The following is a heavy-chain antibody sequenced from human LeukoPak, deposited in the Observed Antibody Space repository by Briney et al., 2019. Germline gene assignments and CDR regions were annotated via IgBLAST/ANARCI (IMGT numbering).Heavy chain of an antibody. CDR2: LGTSGDRT. CDR1: GFTFSSSA. CDR3: ARSDYYDSSRYYYGY. V-gene: IGHV3-23*01. Sequence: GGSLRLSCSASGFTFSSSAVSWVRQAQGKGLEWVSALGTSGDRTLYADSVKGRFTISRDNSKNTLYLQMNSLRAEDTAVYYCARSDYYDSSRYYYGYWGQGTLVTVSS. J-gene: IGHJ4*02. D-gene: IGHD3-22*01.